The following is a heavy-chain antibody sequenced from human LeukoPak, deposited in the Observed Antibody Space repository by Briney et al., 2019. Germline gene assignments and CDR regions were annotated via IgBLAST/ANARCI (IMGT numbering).Heavy chain of an antibody. CDR3: ARVAISYYDILTGYLDY. CDR1: GYTFTGYY. J-gene: IGHJ4*02. V-gene: IGHV1-69*13. Sequence: VASVKVSCKASGYTFTGYYMHWVRQAPGQGLEWMGGIIPIFGTANYAQKFQGRVTITADESTSTAYMELSSLRSEDTAVYYCARVAISYYDILTGYLDYWGQGTLVTVSS. CDR2: IIPIFGTA. D-gene: IGHD3-9*01.